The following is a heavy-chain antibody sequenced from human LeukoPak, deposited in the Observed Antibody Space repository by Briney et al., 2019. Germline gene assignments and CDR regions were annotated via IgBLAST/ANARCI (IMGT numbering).Heavy chain of an antibody. V-gene: IGHV3-7*01. CDR2: IKQDGSET. Sequence: GGSLRLSCLASGLTFSNFWMTWLRQAPGKGLEWVANIKQDGSETYYSDSVRGRFTISRDNAKHSMYLQMNSLRAEDTALYYCVGCSGGSCSDFDYWGRGTLVTVSS. CDR3: VGCSGGSCSDFDY. CDR1: GLTFSNFW. D-gene: IGHD2-15*01. J-gene: IGHJ4*02.